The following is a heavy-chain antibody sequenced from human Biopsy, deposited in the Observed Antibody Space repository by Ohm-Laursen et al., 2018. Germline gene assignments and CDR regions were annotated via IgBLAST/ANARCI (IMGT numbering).Heavy chain of an antibody. J-gene: IGHJ4*02. CDR3: ARWETTLGRSLDS. V-gene: IGHV1-8*01. CDR2: KCPNIGNT. CDR1: VFTLSSLD. Sequence: SPTLSVFTLSSLDINWGRHATPQGLGWMWWKCPNIGNTAYAQSFQDRVTMTSDTSTGTAYMELTSITSDDTAVYFCARWETTLGRSLDSWGQGTLVAVSS. D-gene: IGHD1-26*01.